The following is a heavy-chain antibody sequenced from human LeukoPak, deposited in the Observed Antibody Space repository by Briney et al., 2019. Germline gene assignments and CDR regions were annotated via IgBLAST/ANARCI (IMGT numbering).Heavy chain of an antibody. CDR2: ISGNGGST. V-gene: IGHV3-23*01. CDR3: AKDHDFWSGYSDY. CDR1: GFTFSAYA. Sequence: GGSLRLSCAASGFTFSAYAMSWVRQAPGKGLEWVSDISGNGGSTYYADSVKGRFTISRDNSKNKLYLQMNSLRAEDTAVYYCAKDHDFWSGYSDYWGQGTLVTVSS. J-gene: IGHJ4*02. D-gene: IGHD3-3*01.